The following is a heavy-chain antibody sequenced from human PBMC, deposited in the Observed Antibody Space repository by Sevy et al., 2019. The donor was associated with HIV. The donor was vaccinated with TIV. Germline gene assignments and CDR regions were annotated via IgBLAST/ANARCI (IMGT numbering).Heavy chain of an antibody. J-gene: IGHJ6*02. V-gene: IGHV3-23*01. D-gene: IGHD2-15*01. CDR2: IGGSGRDT. CDR1: GFTFSTYA. CDR3: AKGYCSGGTCPRDYYYYGMDV. Sequence: GGSLRLSCALSGFTFSTYAMNWVRQAPGKGLEWVSSIGGSGRDTYYADSVEGRFTISRDNSKNMLYLQMNSLRVADTAVYYCAKGYCSGGTCPRDYYYYGMDVWGQGTTVTVSS.